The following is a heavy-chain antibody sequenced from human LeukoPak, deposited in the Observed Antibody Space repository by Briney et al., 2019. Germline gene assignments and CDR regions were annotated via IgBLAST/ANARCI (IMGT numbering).Heavy chain of an antibody. J-gene: IGHJ5*02. D-gene: IGHD3-3*01. V-gene: IGHV1-8*01. CDR2: MNPNSGNT. Sequence: ASVKVSCKASGYTFTSYDINWVRQATGQGLEWTGWMNPNSGNTGYAQKFQGRVTTTRNTSISTAYMELSSLRSEDTAVYYCARGLKRTIFGVVIPRRYNWFDPWGQGTLVTVSS. CDR3: ARGLKRTIFGVVIPRRYNWFDP. CDR1: GYTFTSYD.